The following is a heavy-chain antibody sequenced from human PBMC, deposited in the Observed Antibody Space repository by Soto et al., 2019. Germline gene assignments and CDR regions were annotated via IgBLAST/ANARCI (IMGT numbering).Heavy chain of an antibody. CDR3: AGDCSSTSCTSYYYYGMDV. CDR2: IYHSGST. CDR1: GYSISSGYY. Sequence: SETLSLTCAVSGYSISSGYYWGWIRQPPGKGLEWIGSIYHSGSTYYNPSLKSRVTISVDTSKNQFSLKLSSVTAADTAVYYCAGDCSSTSCTSYYYYGMDVWGQGTKVTVSS. J-gene: IGHJ6*02. D-gene: IGHD2-2*01. V-gene: IGHV4-38-2*02.